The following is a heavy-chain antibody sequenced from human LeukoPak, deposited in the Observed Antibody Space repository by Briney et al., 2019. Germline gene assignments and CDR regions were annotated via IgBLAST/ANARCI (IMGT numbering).Heavy chain of an antibody. D-gene: IGHD3-22*01. Sequence: SETLSLTCTVSGGSISSGGYYWSWIRQHPGKGLEWIGYIYYSGSTYYNPSLKSRVTISVDTSKNQFSLKLSSVTAADTAVYYCASTRGYYDSSGYYQYYFDYWGQGTLVTVS. J-gene: IGHJ4*02. V-gene: IGHV4-31*03. CDR1: GGSISSGGYY. CDR3: ASTRGYYDSSGYYQYYFDY. CDR2: IYYSGST.